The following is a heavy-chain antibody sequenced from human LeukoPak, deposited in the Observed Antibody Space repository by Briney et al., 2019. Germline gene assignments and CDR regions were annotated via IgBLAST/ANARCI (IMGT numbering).Heavy chain of an antibody. Sequence: GGSLRLSCAASRFTFSSYAMNWVRQAPGKGLDWLSAISGSGGSTYYPDSVKGRFTISRDNSKNTLYLQMNSLRAEETAVYYCAKDPYSSGPYNWFDPWGQGTLVTVSS. CDR1: RFTFSSYA. D-gene: IGHD6-19*01. J-gene: IGHJ5*02. V-gene: IGHV3-23*01. CDR3: AKDPYSSGPYNWFDP. CDR2: ISGSGGST.